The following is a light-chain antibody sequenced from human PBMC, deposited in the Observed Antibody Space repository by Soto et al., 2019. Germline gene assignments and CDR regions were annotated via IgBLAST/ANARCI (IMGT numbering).Light chain of an antibody. Sequence: DIVMTQSPLSLPVTTGEPASISCRSSQSLLHGNGENYLDWYLQKPGQSPQLLIYLTSTRASGVPDRFSGSGSGTDFTLKISRVEAEDVGVYYCMQGLQGRTFGQGTKVEI. CDR3: MQGLQGRT. V-gene: IGKV2-28*01. J-gene: IGKJ1*01. CDR2: LTS. CDR1: QSLLHGNGENY.